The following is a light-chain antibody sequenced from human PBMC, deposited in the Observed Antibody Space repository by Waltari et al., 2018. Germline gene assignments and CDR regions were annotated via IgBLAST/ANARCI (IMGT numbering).Light chain of an antibody. J-gene: IGKJ5*01. Sequence: VLMQSPGTLSLSPGESATLSCRASPSLSSNSLAWYQQKPGQAPRLLIYGTSNRATGTPDRFSGSGSGTDFTLTISRLEPEDFARYYCQQYEWAPDTFGQGTRLEIK. CDR3: QQYEWAPDT. CDR1: PSLSSNS. V-gene: IGKV3-20*01. CDR2: GTS.